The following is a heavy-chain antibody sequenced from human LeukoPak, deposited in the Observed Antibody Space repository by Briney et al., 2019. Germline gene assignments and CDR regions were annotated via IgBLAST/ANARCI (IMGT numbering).Heavy chain of an antibody. CDR1: GGTFSSYA. V-gene: IGHV1-69*05. D-gene: IGHD3-3*01. J-gene: IGHJ4*02. Sequence: SVKVSCKASGGTFSSYAISWVRQAPGQGLEWMGGIIPIFGTANYAQKFQGRVTITTDESTSTAYMELSSLRSEDTAVYYCARDAGYDFWSGYRTFDYWGQGTLVTVSS. CDR3: ARDAGYDFWSGYRTFDY. CDR2: IIPIFGTA.